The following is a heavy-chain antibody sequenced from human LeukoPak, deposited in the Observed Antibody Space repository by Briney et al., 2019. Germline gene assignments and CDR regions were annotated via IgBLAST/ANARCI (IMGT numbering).Heavy chain of an antibody. CDR1: GFTFIGYS. D-gene: IGHD3-10*01. J-gene: IGHJ6*03. CDR2: FSGSGGST. Sequence: PGGSLRLSCAASGFTFIGYSMNSVRDAPGRGLEWGSAFSGSGGSTYYADSVKGRFTIYRDNSKNTLYLQMNSLRAEDTAIYYCATGIYYYYYMDVWGKGTTVTVSS. CDR3: ATGIYYYYYMDV. V-gene: IGHV3-23*01.